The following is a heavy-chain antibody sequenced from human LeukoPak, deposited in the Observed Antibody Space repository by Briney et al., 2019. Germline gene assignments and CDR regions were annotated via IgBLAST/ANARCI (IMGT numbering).Heavy chain of an antibody. CDR2: IYHSGST. J-gene: IGHJ3*02. CDR1: GGSISSSNW. Sequence: KSSETLSLTCAVSGGSISSSNWWSWVRQPPGKGLEWIGEIYHSGSTNYNPSLKSRVTISVDTSKNQFSLKLSSVTAADTAVYYCAREPLPDAFDIWGQGTMVTVSS. V-gene: IGHV4-4*02. CDR3: AREPLPDAFDI.